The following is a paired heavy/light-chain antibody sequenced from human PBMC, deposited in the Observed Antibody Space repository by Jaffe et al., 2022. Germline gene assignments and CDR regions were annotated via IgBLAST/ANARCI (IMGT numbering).Heavy chain of an antibody. J-gene: IGHJ4*02. V-gene: IGHV3-7*01. CDR1: GFSFSNYW. CDR2: IKQDGSEK. D-gene: IGHD4-17*01. Sequence: EVQLVESGGVLVQPGGSLRLSCAASGFSFSNYWMSWVRQAPGKGLEWVANIKQDGSEKYYVDSVKGRFTISRDNAKNSLYLQMNSLRAEDTAVYYCARIYGYGDFWGEYYFDYWGQGTLLTVSS. CDR3: ARIYGYGDFWGEYYFDY.
Light chain of an antibody. CDR1: QSVLYSSNNKTY. Sequence: DIVMTQSPDSLAVSLGERATINCKSSQSVLYSSNNKTYLAWYQQKPGQPPKVLIYWASIRESGVPDRFSGSGSGTDFTLTISSLQAEDVAVYYCQQYYSIPRTFGQGTKVEIK. CDR3: QQYYSIPRT. V-gene: IGKV4-1*01. J-gene: IGKJ1*01. CDR2: WAS.